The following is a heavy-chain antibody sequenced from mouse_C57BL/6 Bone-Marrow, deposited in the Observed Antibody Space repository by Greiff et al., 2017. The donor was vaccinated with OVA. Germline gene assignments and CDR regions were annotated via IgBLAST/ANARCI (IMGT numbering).Heavy chain of an antibody. Sequence: EVQRVESGGGLVQPGGSLKLSCAASGFTFSDYYMYWVRQTPEKRLEWVAYISNGGGSTYYPDTVKGRFTISRDNAKNTLYLQMSRLKSEDTAMYYCASEGAYWGQGTLVTVSA. V-gene: IGHV5-12*01. CDR1: GFTFSDYY. CDR3: ASEGAY. CDR2: ISNGGGST. J-gene: IGHJ3*01.